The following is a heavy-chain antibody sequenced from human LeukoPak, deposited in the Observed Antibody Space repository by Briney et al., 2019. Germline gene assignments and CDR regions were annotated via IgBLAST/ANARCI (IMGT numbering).Heavy chain of an antibody. CDR1: GYTFTGYY. J-gene: IGHJ6*02. CDR3: ARARAYYYDSSSYQNPDYYYYGMDV. Sequence: ASVKVSCKASGYTFTGYYMHWVRQAPGQGLEWMGIINPSGGSTSYAQKFQGRVTMTRDTSTSTVYMELSSLRSEDTAVYYCARARAYYYDSSSYQNPDYYYYGMDVWGQGTTVTVSS. V-gene: IGHV1-46*01. D-gene: IGHD3-22*01. CDR2: INPSGGST.